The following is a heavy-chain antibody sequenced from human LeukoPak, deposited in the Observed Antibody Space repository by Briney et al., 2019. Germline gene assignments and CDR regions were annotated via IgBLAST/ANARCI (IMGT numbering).Heavy chain of an antibody. J-gene: IGHJ6*02. CDR1: RGTFSIYA. CDR3: AREGEVVAATLVVPGYYYYGMDV. V-gene: IGHV1-69*13. Sequence: SVKVSCKASRGTFSIYAISWVRQAPGRGLDWMEGMIPMFGTANYAQKFQGRVTITADESTSTAYMELSSLRSEDTAVYYCAREGEVVAATLVVPGYYYYGMDVWGQGTTVTVSS. CDR2: MIPMFGTA. D-gene: IGHD2-15*01.